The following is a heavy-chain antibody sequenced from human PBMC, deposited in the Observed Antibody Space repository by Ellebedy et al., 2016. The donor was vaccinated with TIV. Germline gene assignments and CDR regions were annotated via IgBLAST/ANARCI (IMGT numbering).Heavy chain of an antibody. J-gene: IGHJ5*02. CDR2: ISAYNGDT. Sequence: ASVKVSCKASGYSFSNDGINWVRQAPGQGLEWMGWISAYNGDTYYAQKFQGRVTMTRDTSTKTVYMDLRSLTSDDTAVYYCARLILRNTWFPGAWGQGTLVTVSS. CDR1: GYSFSNDG. CDR3: ARLILRNTWFPGA. V-gene: IGHV1-18*04. D-gene: IGHD1/OR15-1a*01.